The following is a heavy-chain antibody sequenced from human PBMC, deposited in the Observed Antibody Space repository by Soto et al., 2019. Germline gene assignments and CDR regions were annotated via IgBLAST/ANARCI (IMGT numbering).Heavy chain of an antibody. CDR3: ARPNLYGSGSHSYYPYGMDV. Sequence: PGESLKISCKGSGYSFTSYWIGWVRQMPGKGLEWMGIIYPGDSDTRYSPSFQGQVTISADKSISTAYLQWSSLKASDTAMYYCARPNLYGSGSHSYYPYGMDVWGQGTTVIVSS. CDR2: IYPGDSDT. CDR1: GYSFTSYW. V-gene: IGHV5-51*01. D-gene: IGHD3-10*01. J-gene: IGHJ6*02.